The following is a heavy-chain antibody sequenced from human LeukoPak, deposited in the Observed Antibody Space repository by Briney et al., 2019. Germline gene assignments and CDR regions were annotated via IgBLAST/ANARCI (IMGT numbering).Heavy chain of an antibody. D-gene: IGHD3-3*01. CDR3: ARVIHDFWSGYYYYYYGMDV. CDR2: MNPNSGNT. Sequence: ASVKVSCKASGYTFTSYDINWVRQATGQGLEWMGWMNPNSGNTGYAQKFQGRVTMTRNTSISTAYMELSSLRSEDTAVYYCARVIHDFWSGYYYYYYGMDVWGQGTTVTVSS. J-gene: IGHJ6*02. V-gene: IGHV1-8*01. CDR1: GYTFTSYD.